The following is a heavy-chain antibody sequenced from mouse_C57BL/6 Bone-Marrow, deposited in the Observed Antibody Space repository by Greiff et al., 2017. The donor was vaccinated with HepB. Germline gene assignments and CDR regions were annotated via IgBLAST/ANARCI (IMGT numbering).Heavy chain of an antibody. Sequence: QVQLQQPGAELVKPGASVKLSCKASGYTFTSYWMHWVKQRPGQGLEWIGMIHPNSGSTNYNEKFKSKATLTVDKSSSTAYMQLSSLTSEDSAVYYCARWGGWLLRSAYWGQGTLVTVSA. V-gene: IGHV1-64*01. CDR1: GYTFTSYW. CDR3: ARWGGWLLRSAY. CDR2: IHPNSGST. D-gene: IGHD2-3*01. J-gene: IGHJ3*01.